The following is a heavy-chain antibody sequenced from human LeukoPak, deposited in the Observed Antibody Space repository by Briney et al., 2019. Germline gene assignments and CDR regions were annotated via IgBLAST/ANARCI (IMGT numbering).Heavy chain of an antibody. D-gene: IGHD6-19*01. CDR2: LNPNTGNT. Sequence: ASVKVSCKACGYTFTHFDMNWVRQASGQGRDWMGCLNPNTGNTAYAEKFQGRVTITSKTSITTAYMELSSLRSDDTAVYYCARGSPFQWLVHGGWFDPWGQGTLVTVSS. CDR1: GYTFTHFD. V-gene: IGHV1-8*01. J-gene: IGHJ5*02. CDR3: ARGSPFQWLVHGGWFDP.